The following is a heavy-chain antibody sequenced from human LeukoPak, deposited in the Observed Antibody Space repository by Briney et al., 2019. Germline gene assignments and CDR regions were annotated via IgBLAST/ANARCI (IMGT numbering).Heavy chain of an antibody. D-gene: IGHD6-19*01. J-gene: IGHJ5*02. V-gene: IGHV3-23*01. CDR1: GFTFTSDA. CDR2: TVSRGTT. Sequence: GGSLRLSCVASGFTFTSDAMNWVRQAPGKGLEWVSSTVSRGTTQYADSVKGRFTASRDTSKNTLYLQINSLRADDTAVYYCAKCSTSAYTTGWCNWIDPWGQGTLVTVSS. CDR3: AKCSTSAYTTGWCNWIDP.